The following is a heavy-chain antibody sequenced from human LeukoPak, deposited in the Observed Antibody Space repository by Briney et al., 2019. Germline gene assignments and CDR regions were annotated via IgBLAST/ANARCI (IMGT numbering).Heavy chain of an antibody. CDR3: AKGNSEYYYYVMDV. V-gene: IGHV3-23*01. CDR2: ISASGVST. Sequence: GGSLRLSCVAPGFTFSSYAMSWVRQAPGKGLEWVSVISASGVSTNYADSVKGRFNISRDNSENTLYLQMNTLRAEDTALYYCAKGNSEYYYYVMDVWGQGTTVTVSS. J-gene: IGHJ6*02. CDR1: GFTFSSYA. D-gene: IGHD4-11*01.